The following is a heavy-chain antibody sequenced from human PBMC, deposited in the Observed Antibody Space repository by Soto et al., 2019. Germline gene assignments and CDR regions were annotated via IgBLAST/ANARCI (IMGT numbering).Heavy chain of an antibody. CDR1: GFTFSSDA. D-gene: IGHD6-19*01. J-gene: IGHJ5*02. V-gene: IGHV3-23*01. CDR3: AKDKRGQWLSWFVP. CDR2: ISGSGGST. Sequence: GGSLILSCAASGFTFSSDAMSWVRQAPGKGLEWVSAISGSGGSTYYADSVKGRFTISRDNSKNTLYLQMNSLRAEDTAVYYCAKDKRGQWLSWFVPWGQGPLFXVSS.